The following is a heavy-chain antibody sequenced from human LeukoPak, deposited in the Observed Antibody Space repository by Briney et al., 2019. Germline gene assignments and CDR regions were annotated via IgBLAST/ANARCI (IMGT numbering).Heavy chain of an antibody. Sequence: GDSLKISCKGSGYSFTSYWIGWVRQMPGEGLEWMGIIYPGDSDIRYSPSFQGQVTISADKSISTAFLQWSSLKASDTAMYYCARLHGGNSMVVFQHWGQGTLVTVSS. CDR1: GYSFTSYW. CDR3: ARLHGGNSMVVFQH. J-gene: IGHJ1*01. CDR2: IYPGDSDI. V-gene: IGHV5-51*01. D-gene: IGHD4-23*01.